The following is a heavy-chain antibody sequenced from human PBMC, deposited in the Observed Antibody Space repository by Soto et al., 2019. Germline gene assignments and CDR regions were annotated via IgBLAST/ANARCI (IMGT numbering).Heavy chain of an antibody. Sequence: SQTLSLTCAISGDSVSSSSAAWNWIRQSPSRGFEWLGRTYYRSKWYFDYAASVKSRMTITPDTSTNQFSLQLKSVTPADTAVFYCARAATAGPDFDYWGQGTLVTVSS. CDR2: TYYRSKWYF. D-gene: IGHD6-13*01. CDR1: GDSVSSSSAA. J-gene: IGHJ4*02. V-gene: IGHV6-1*01. CDR3: ARAATAGPDFDY.